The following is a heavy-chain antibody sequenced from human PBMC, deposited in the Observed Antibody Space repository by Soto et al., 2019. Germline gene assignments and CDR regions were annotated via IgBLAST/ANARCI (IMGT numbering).Heavy chain of an antibody. CDR3: ARHASDYDFWSGYLYYFDY. CDR2: INHSGST. CDR1: GGSFSGYY. J-gene: IGHJ4*02. Sequence: SETLSLTCAVYGGSFSGYYWSWIRQPPGKGLEWIGEINHSGSTNYNPSLKSRVTISVDTSKNQFSLKLSSVTAADTAVYYCARHASDYDFWSGYLYYFDYWGQGTLVTVSS. D-gene: IGHD3-3*01. V-gene: IGHV4-34*01.